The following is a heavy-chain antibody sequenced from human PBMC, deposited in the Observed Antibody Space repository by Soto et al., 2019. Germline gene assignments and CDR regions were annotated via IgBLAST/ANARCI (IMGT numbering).Heavy chain of an antibody. V-gene: IGHV3-23*01. CDR1: GFTFSSYA. CDR2: ISGSGGST. Sequence: GGSLRLSCAASGFTFSSYAMSWVRQAPGKGLEWVSAISGSGGSTYYADSVKGRFTISRDNSKNTLYLQMNSLRAEDTAVYYCAKDTERTIFGVVISDGMDVWGQGTTVTVSS. CDR3: AKDTERTIFGVVISDGMDV. J-gene: IGHJ6*02. D-gene: IGHD3-3*01.